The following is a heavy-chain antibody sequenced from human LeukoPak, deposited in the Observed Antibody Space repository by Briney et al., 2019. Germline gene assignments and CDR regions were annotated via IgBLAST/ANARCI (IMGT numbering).Heavy chain of an antibody. CDR3: ARGSRFDY. CDR2: ISSSGSPI. CDR1: GFTFSTYS. Sequence: GGSLRLSCAASGFTFSTYSMNWVRQAPGKGLEWISYISSSGSPIYYADSVKGRFTISRDDAKKSSDLQMTKLTTEGTAIYFCARGSRFDYWGQGAPVTVSS. J-gene: IGHJ4*02. V-gene: IGHV3-48*04.